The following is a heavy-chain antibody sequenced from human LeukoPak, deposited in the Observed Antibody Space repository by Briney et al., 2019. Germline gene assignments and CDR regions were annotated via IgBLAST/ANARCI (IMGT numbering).Heavy chain of an antibody. V-gene: IGHV5-51*01. D-gene: IGHD3-22*01. J-gene: IGHJ4*02. CDR2: IYPGDSDT. CDR3: ARRGHYYDSSGYSLY. Sequence: KHGESLKISCKGSGYSSTSYWIGWVRQMPGKGLEWMGIIYPGDSDTRYSPSFQGQVTISADKSISTAYLQWSGLKASDTAMYYCARRGHYYDSSGYSLYWGQGTLVTVSS. CDR1: GYSSTSYW.